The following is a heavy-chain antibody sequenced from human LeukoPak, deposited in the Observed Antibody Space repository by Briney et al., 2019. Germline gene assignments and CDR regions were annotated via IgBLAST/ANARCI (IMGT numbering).Heavy chain of an antibody. Sequence: GGSLRLLCAASGFSLSIYAMVWVRQAPGKGLEWIASTGLSSSYIGYADSVKGRFTISRDNGENSVYLQMNSLRAEDTAVYFCARERSYCSGATCSLDLWGQGTLVTVSS. J-gene: IGHJ5*02. CDR1: GFSLSIYA. CDR2: TGLSSSYI. V-gene: IGHV3-21*01. CDR3: ARERSYCSGATCSLDL. D-gene: IGHD2-15*01.